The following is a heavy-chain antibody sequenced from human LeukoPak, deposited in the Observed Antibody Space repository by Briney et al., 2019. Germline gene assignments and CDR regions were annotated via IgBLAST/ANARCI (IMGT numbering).Heavy chain of an antibody. Sequence: GVSLRLSCAASGFTFSGSALHWVRQASGKGLEWVGRIRSTANGYATAYAASVKGRFTISRDNTKNSLYLQMNSLRAEDTAVYYCARAADLGYCSGGSCYPIDDYYYYMDVWGKGTTVTISS. D-gene: IGHD2-15*01. CDR2: IRSTANGYAT. J-gene: IGHJ6*03. V-gene: IGHV3-73*01. CDR1: GFTFSGSA. CDR3: ARAADLGYCSGGSCYPIDDYYYYMDV.